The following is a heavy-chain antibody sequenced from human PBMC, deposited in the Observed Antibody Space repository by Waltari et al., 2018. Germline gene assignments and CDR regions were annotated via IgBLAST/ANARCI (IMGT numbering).Heavy chain of an antibody. CDR1: GGSFSGSS. Sequence: QVQVQQWGAGLVKPSETLSLTCAVYGGSFSGSSWSCLRQPPGKALEWIGEIDHSGVTNYNPSLTSRATISVDTSRNQLSLKLTSVTAADTAIYYCALSRYGLASPKFDPWGQGTLVTVSS. CDR2: IDHSGVT. CDR3: ALSRYGLASPKFDP. J-gene: IGHJ5*02. V-gene: IGHV4-34*02. D-gene: IGHD4-17*01.